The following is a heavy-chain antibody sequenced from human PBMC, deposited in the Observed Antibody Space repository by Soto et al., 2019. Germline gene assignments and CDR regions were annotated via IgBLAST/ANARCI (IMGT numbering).Heavy chain of an antibody. V-gene: IGHV4-31*03. CDR2: IYHSGAT. CDR1: GGSVCSGGFY. Sequence: PSETLSLTCTVSGGSVCSGGFYWTWIRLHPGKGLEWIGYIYHSGATYYNPSLKSRLTISVDTSKNQFSLNLSSVTAADTAVYYCARVPLWGSGNYYVQYWGQGSLVTVSS. D-gene: IGHD3-10*01. CDR3: ARVPLWGSGNYYVQY. J-gene: IGHJ4*02.